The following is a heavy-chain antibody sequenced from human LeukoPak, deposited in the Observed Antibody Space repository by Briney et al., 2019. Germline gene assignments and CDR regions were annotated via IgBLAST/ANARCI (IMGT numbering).Heavy chain of an antibody. CDR2: ISGSGGNT. J-gene: IGHJ4*02. CDR3: AKDQEGGAGLSPPGY. D-gene: IGHD6-19*01. V-gene: IGHV3-23*01. CDR1: GFTFSSYA. Sequence: PGGSLRLSCAASGFTFSSYAMSWVRQAPGKGLEWVSAISGSGGNTYYADSVKGRFTISRDNSKNTLYLQMSSLRAEDTAVYYWAKDQEGGAGLSPPGYRGQGTLVTVSS.